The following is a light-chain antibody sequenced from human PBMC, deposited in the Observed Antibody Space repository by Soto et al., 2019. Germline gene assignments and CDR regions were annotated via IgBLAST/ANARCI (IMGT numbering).Light chain of an antibody. CDR2: AAS. Sequence: IRISLSGSSLSASVGDRGSLTCRASQSIGSYLNWYQPEKGRPPKILSSAASTLQSGVPSRFSGSRSRTDCTLAISSLQPEDVKTYYRPQFYSTPVSSGGGAKADI. V-gene: IGKV1-39*01. J-gene: IGKJ4*01. CDR1: QSIGSY. CDR3: PQFYSTPVS.